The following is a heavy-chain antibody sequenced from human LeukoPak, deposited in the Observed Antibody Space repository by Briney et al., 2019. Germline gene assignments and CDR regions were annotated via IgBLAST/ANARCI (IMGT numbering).Heavy chain of an antibody. Sequence: PSETLSLTCAVYGGSFSGYYCSWIRQPPGKGLEWIGEINHSGSTNYNPSLKSRVTISVDTSKNQFSLKLSSVTAADTAVYYCARGRIGYCSSTSCRGWFDPWGQGTLVTVSS. D-gene: IGHD2-2*01. V-gene: IGHV4-34*01. CDR1: GGSFSGYY. CDR3: ARGRIGYCSSTSCRGWFDP. CDR2: INHSGST. J-gene: IGHJ5*02.